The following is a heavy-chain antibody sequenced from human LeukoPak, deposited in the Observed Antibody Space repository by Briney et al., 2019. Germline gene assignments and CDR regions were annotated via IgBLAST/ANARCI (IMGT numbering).Heavy chain of an antibody. V-gene: IGHV3-30-3*01. D-gene: IGHD3-10*01. CDR1: GFTFSSYA. J-gene: IGHJ4*02. CDR3: AREEVTMVRGVIDY. CDR2: ISYDGSNK. Sequence: GRSLRLSCAASGFTFSSYAMHWVRQAPGKGLEWVAVISYDGSNKYYADSVKGRFTISRDNSKNTLYLQMNSLRAEDTAVYYCAREEVTMVRGVIDYWGQGTLVTVSS.